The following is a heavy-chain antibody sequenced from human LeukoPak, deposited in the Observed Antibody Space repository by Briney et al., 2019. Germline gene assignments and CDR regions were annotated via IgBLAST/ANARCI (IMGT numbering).Heavy chain of an antibody. Sequence: GRSLRLSCAASGFTFSSYGMHWVRQAPGKGLEWVAFMSYDGSNKYYADSVKGRFTTSGDHSKNTLYLQMNSLRAEDTAVYYCAKSYSSGWYYFDYWGQGTLVTVSS. CDR1: GFTFSSYG. CDR2: MSYDGSNK. V-gene: IGHV3-30*18. J-gene: IGHJ4*02. D-gene: IGHD6-19*01. CDR3: AKSYSSGWYYFDY.